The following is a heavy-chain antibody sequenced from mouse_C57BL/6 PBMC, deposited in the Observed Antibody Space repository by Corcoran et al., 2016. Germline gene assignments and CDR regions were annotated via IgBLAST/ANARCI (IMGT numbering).Heavy chain of an antibody. CDR1: GYTFTTYG. J-gene: IGHJ3*01. CDR3: ARDYSKLRPLVAY. D-gene: IGHD2-5*01. V-gene: IGHV9-3*01. Sequence: QIQLVQSGPELKKPGETVKISCKASGYTFTTYGMSWVKQAPGKGLKWMGWINTYSGVPTYADDFKGRFAFSLETSASTAYLQINNLKDEDTATYFCARDYSKLRPLVAYWGQGTLVTVSA. CDR2: INTYSGVP.